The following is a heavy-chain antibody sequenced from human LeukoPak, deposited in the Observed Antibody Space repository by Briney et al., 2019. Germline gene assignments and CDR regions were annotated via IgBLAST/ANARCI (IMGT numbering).Heavy chain of an antibody. D-gene: IGHD5-18*01. V-gene: IGHV3-30*18. CDR2: ISYDGSNK. CDR1: GFTFSSYG. CDR3: AKDRRKGYSYGAPIDY. Sequence: GGSLRLSCAASGFTFSSYGMHWVRQAPGKGLEWVAVISYDGSNKYYADSVMGRFTISRDNSKNTLYLQMNSLRAEDTAVYYCAKDRRKGYSYGAPIDYWGQGTLVTVSS. J-gene: IGHJ4*02.